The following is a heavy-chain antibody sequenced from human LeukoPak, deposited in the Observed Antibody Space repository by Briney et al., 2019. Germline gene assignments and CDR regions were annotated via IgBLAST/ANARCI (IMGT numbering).Heavy chain of an antibody. V-gene: IGHV3-30*04. J-gene: IGHJ5*02. Sequence: PGGSLRLSCAASGFTFSSYAMHWVRQAPGKGLEWVAVISYDGSNKYYADSVKGRFTISRDNSKNTLYLQMNSLRAEDTAVYYCAILRSIAAAGTRVRNWFDPWGQGTLVTVSS. CDR1: GFTFSSYA. CDR3: AILRSIAAAGTRVRNWFDP. CDR2: ISYDGSNK. D-gene: IGHD6-13*01.